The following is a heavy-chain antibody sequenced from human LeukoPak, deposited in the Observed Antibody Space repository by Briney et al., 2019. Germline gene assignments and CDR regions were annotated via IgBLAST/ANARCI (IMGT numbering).Heavy chain of an antibody. V-gene: IGHV4-4*07. CDR1: GDSISIYY. CDR2: IYTRGST. CDR3: ARSRASWELLFDY. J-gene: IGHJ4*02. Sequence: SETLSLTCTVSGDSISIYYWSCVRQPAGKGLEWIGRIYTRGSTNYNPYLKSPVTMSVATSKHQFNLKLSSVTAAETAVYYCARSRASWELLFDYWGQGTLVTVSS. D-gene: IGHD1-26*01.